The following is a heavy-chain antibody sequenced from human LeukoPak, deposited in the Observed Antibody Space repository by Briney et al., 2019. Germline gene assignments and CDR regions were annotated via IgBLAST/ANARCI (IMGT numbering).Heavy chain of an antibody. J-gene: IGHJ5*02. V-gene: IGHV3-21*01. CDR2: IGGDSNYI. Sequence: GGSLRLSCAASGFTFSRYSMSWVRQAPGKGLEWVSSIGGDSNYIYYADSVEGRFTISRDNSKNTLYLQMNSLRAEDTAVYYCARDEGPFQQLVLPWFDPWGQGTLVTVSS. D-gene: IGHD6-13*01. CDR3: ARDEGPFQQLVLPWFDP. CDR1: GFTFSRYS.